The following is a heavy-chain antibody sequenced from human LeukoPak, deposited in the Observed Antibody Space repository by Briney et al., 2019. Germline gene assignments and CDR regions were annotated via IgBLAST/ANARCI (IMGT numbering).Heavy chain of an antibody. Sequence: GGSLRLSCAASGFTFDDYAMHWVRQAPGKGLEWVSGISWNSGSIGYADSVKGRFTISRDNAKNSLYLQMNSLRAEDTALYYCAKDSDPGALDSSDDYFDYWGQGTLVTVYS. CDR1: GFTFDDYA. D-gene: IGHD3-22*01. J-gene: IGHJ4*02. CDR3: AKDSDPGALDSSDDYFDY. V-gene: IGHV3-9*01. CDR2: ISWNSGSI.